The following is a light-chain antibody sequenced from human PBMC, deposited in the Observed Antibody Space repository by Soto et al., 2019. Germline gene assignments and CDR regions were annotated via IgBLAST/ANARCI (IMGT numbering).Light chain of an antibody. CDR3: TSHTTSSAVL. CDR1: SSDVGNYDY. Sequence: QSALTQPASVSGSPGQSITISCTGTSSDVGNYDYVSWYQQHPGKAPKLMIYEVSTRPSGVSLRFSGSKSGNAASLTISGLQDEDEAYYYCTSHTTSSAVLFGGGTKVTVL. J-gene: IGLJ2*01. V-gene: IGLV2-14*03. CDR2: EVS.